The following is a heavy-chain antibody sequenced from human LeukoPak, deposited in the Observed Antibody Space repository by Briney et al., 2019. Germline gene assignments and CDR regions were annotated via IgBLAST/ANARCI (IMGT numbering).Heavy chain of an antibody. V-gene: IGHV4-30-2*01. J-gene: IGHJ4*02. CDR2: IYHSGST. D-gene: IGHD2-2*01. CDR1: GGSISSGGYY. Sequence: SQTLSLTCTVSGGSISSGGYYWSWIRQPPGKGLEWIGYIYHSGSTYYNPSLKSRVTISVDRSKNQFSLKLSSVTAADTAVYYCARGGGNIVVVPAASFDYWGQGTLVTVSS. CDR3: ARGGGNIVVVPAASFDY.